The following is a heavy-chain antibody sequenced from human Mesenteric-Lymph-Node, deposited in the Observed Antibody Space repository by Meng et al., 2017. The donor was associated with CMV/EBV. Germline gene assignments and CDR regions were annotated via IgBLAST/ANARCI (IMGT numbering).Heavy chain of an antibody. CDR2: IIPIMGTT. D-gene: IGHD2-2*01. CDR3: ARDDGYCTTMSCYDLDF. CDR1: GGTFDYAA. Sequence: SVKVSCKASGGTFDYAAISWVRHAPGQGLEWLGGIIPIMGTTNYAQTFQGRVTITADKSTSTVYMEMTSLRSEDTAVYYCARDDGYCTTMSCYDLDFWGQGTLVTVSS. J-gene: IGHJ4*02. V-gene: IGHV1-69*06.